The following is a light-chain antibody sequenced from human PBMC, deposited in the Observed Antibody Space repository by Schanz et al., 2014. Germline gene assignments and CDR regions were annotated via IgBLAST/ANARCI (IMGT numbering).Light chain of an antibody. CDR3: LFYSAYSQT. CDR2: DAS. CDR1: QSVSSW. Sequence: DIQMTQSPSTLSASVGDRVTITCRASQSVSSWLAWYQQKPGKAPKLLIHDASSLESGVPSRFSASGSGTEFTLTIDSLQPDDCATYHCLFYSAYSQTFGQGTRVEIK. J-gene: IGKJ1*01. V-gene: IGKV1-5*01.